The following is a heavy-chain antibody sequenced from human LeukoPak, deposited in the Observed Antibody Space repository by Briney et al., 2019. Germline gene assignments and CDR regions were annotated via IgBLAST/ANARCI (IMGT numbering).Heavy chain of an antibody. J-gene: IGHJ3*02. V-gene: IGHV3-20*01. Sequence: GGSLRLSCAASGFTFDDYGMNWVRQAPGKGLEWVSGINWNGGITGYADSVRGRFTISRDNAKNSLYLQMNSLRAEDTALYHCARVKSVAGTRNAFDIWGQGTMVTVSS. CDR3: ARVKSVAGTRNAFDI. CDR2: INWNGGIT. D-gene: IGHD6-19*01. CDR1: GFTFDDYG.